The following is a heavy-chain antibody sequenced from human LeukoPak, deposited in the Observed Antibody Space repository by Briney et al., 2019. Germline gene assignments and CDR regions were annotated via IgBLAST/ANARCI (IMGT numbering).Heavy chain of an antibody. CDR2: IYTSGST. J-gene: IGHJ6*02. CDR3: ARDLIDIVVVPAARTYYYYGMDV. D-gene: IGHD2-2*01. CDR1: GGSISSYY. V-gene: IGHV4-4*07. Sequence: PSETLSLTCTVSGGSISSYYWSWIRQPAGKGLEWIGRIYTSGSTNYNPSLKSGVTMSVDTSKNQFSLKLSSVTAADTAVYYCARDLIDIVVVPAARTYYYYGMDVWGQGTTVTVSS.